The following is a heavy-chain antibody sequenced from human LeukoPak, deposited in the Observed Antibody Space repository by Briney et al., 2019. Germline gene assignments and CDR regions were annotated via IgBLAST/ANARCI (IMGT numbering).Heavy chain of an antibody. CDR2: ISGSGGST. CDR3: ARDYGDYYFDY. V-gene: IGHV3-23*01. J-gene: IGHJ4*02. Sequence: TGGSLRLSCAASGFTFSSYGMSWVRQAPGKGLEWVSAISGSGGSTYYADSVKGRFTISRDNAKNSLYLQMNSLRAEDTAVYYCARDYGDYYFDYWGQGTLVTVSS. D-gene: IGHD4-17*01. CDR1: GFTFSSYG.